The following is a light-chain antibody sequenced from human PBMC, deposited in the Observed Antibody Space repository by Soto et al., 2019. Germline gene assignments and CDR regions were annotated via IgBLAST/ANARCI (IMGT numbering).Light chain of an antibody. V-gene: IGLV4-69*01. Sequence: QLVLTQSPSASASLGASVKLTCTLSSGHSYYAIAWHQQQPEKGPRYLMKLNSDGSHSKGDGIPDRFSGSSSGAERYLTISSLQSEDEADYYCQTWGTGGVVFGGGTMLTVL. CDR2: LNSDGSH. CDR3: QTWGTGGVV. CDR1: SGHSYYA. J-gene: IGLJ2*01.